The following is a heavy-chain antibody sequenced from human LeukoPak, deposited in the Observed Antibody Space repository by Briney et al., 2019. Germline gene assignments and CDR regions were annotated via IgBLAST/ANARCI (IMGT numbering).Heavy chain of an antibody. J-gene: IGHJ5*01. CDR3: AKETIYYFGSGSYDWFDS. D-gene: IGHD3-10*01. CDR2: ISATGGST. Sequence: GGSLRLSCAASGVTSSRYAMSWVRQAPGRGLEWGSAISATGGSTYYADSVRGRFTISRDNSKNTLYLQMNSLSAEDTAVYYCAKETIYYFGSGSYDWFDSWGQGTLVTVSS. CDR1: GVTSSRYA. V-gene: IGHV3-23*01.